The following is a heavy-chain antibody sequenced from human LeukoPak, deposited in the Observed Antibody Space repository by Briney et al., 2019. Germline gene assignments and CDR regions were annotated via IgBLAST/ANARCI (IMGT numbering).Heavy chain of an antibody. V-gene: IGHV3-9*01. CDR1: GFTFDDYA. CDR3: AKLARGDGFDL. Sequence: GGSLRLSCAASGFTFDDYAMHWVRQAPGKGLEWVSGISWNSGSIGYADSVKGRFTISGDNAKNSVYLQMNSLRAEDTAVYYCAKLARGDGFDLWGQGTKVTVSS. J-gene: IGHJ3*01. CDR2: ISWNSGSI.